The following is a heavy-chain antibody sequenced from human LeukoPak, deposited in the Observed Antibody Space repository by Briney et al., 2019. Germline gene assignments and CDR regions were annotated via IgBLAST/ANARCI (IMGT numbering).Heavy chain of an antibody. Sequence: GGSLSLSCAASGFTFNDYAMNWVRQAPGKGLEWVSGISWNSGSIGYADSVKGRFTISRDNAKNSLYLQMNSLRAEDTALYYCAKDRGSSWYPNFDYWGQGTLVTVSS. CDR3: AKDRGSSWYPNFDY. CDR1: GFTFNDYA. V-gene: IGHV3-9*01. D-gene: IGHD6-13*01. CDR2: ISWNSGSI. J-gene: IGHJ4*02.